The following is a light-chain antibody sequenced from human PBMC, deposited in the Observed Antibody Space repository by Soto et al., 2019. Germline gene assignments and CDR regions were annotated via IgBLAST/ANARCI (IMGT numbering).Light chain of an antibody. V-gene: IGLV1-40*01. CDR3: QSSDSSLSGYV. CDR1: SSNIGAGYE. J-gene: IGLJ1*01. Sequence: QPVLTQPPSVSEAPGQRVTISCTGSSSNIGAGYEAHWYQQVPGTAPKLLIYENNNRPSGLPDRFSGSKSGTSATLAITGLQAEDGDEYSCQSSDSSLSGYVFGTGTELTVL. CDR2: ENN.